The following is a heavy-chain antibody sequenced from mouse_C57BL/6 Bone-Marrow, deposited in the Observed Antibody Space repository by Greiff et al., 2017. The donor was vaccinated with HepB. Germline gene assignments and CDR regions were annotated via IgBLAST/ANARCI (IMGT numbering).Heavy chain of an antibody. CDR2: IDPENGDT. Sequence: EVQLQQSGAELVRPGASVKLSCTASGFNIKDDYMHWVKQRPEQGLEWIGWIDPENGDTEYASKFQGKATITADTSSNTAYLQLRSLTSEDTAVYYCTTGWAWFAYWGQGTLVTVSA. J-gene: IGHJ3*01. D-gene: IGHD3-3*01. CDR1: GFNIKDDY. V-gene: IGHV14-4*01. CDR3: TTGWAWFAY.